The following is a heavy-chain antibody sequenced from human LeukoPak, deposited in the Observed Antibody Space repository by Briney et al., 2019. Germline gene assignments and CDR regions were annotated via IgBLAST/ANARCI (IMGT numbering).Heavy chain of an antibody. CDR2: ISWNSGTI. CDR3: AKAPTGGYCSSTSCFNWFDP. CDR1: GFTFDDYA. Sequence: PGRSLRLSCAASGFTFDDYAMHWVRQAPGKGLEWVSGISWNSGTIGYADSVKGRFTISRDNAKNSLYRQMNSLRAEDTALYYCAKAPTGGYCSSTSCFNWFDPWGQGTLVTVSS. D-gene: IGHD2-2*01. V-gene: IGHV3-9*01. J-gene: IGHJ5*02.